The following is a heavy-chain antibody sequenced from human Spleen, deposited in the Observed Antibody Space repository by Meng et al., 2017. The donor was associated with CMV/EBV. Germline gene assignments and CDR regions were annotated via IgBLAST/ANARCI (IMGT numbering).Heavy chain of an antibody. D-gene: IGHD6-13*01. V-gene: IGHV3-23*01. J-gene: IGHJ4*02. CDR3: AKQGLAIAAAGTFDY. CDR2: INAGGDST. Sequence: GGSLRLSCAASGFTFTSYAMHWVRQAPGKGLDWVSYINAGGDSTYYADSVKGRFTISRDNSKNTLYLQINSLRADDTAIYYCAKQGLAIAAAGTFDYWGQGILVTVSS. CDR1: GFTFTSYA.